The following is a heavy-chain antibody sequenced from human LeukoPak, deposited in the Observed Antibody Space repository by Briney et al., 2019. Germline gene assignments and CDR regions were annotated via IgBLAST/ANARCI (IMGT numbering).Heavy chain of an antibody. J-gene: IGHJ5*01. Sequence: PGRSLRLSCAASGFTFSSYGMHWVRQAPGKGLEWVAVISYDGSNKYYADSVKGRFTISRDNSKNTLYLQMNSLRAEDTAVYYCARDRLWRIQLWKPGENWFDSWGQGTLVTVSS. V-gene: IGHV3-30*03. CDR2: ISYDGSNK. D-gene: IGHD5-18*01. CDR3: ARDRLWRIQLWKPGENWFDS. CDR1: GFTFSSYG.